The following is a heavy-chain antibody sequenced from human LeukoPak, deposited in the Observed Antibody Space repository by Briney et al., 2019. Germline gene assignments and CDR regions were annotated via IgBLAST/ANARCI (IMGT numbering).Heavy chain of an antibody. D-gene: IGHD6-13*01. CDR2: IYYSGST. Sequence: SETLSLTCTVSGGSISSYYWSWIRQPPGKGLEWIGYIYYSGSTNYNPSLKSQVTKSVDTSKNQFSLKLSSVTAADTAVYYCARDAAAAGIDDYYGMDVWGQGTTVTVSS. CDR1: GGSISSYY. V-gene: IGHV4-59*01. CDR3: ARDAAAAGIDDYYGMDV. J-gene: IGHJ6*02.